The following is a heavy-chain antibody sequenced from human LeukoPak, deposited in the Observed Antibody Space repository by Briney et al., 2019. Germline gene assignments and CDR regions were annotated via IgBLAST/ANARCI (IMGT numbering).Heavy chain of an antibody. Sequence: GGSLILSCAASGFTFSTYAMSWVRQTPVKGLEWVSAISDTGGNTFYADFVKGRFTISRDNSKNTLYLQMNSLRAEDTAIYYRAKGRTNDYWGQGTLVTVSS. V-gene: IGHV3-23*01. CDR3: AKGRTNDY. CDR1: GFTFSTYA. J-gene: IGHJ4*02. CDR2: ISDTGGNT. D-gene: IGHD1/OR15-1a*01.